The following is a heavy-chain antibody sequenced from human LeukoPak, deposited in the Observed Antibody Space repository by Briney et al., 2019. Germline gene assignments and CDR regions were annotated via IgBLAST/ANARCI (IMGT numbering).Heavy chain of an antibody. CDR3: AKVPTKTFDY. J-gene: IGHJ4*02. CDR1: GFPFSTYA. CDR2: ISGSGGST. Sequence: GGSLRLSCAASGFPFSTYAMSWVRQAPGKGLEWVSAISGSGGSTYYADSVEGRFTISRDNSKNTLYLQMNSLRAEDTAVYYCAKVPTKTFDYWGQGTLVTVSS. V-gene: IGHV3-23*01.